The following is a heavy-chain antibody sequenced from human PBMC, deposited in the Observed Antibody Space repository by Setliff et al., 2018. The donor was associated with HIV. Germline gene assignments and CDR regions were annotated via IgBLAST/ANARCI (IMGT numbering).Heavy chain of an antibody. V-gene: IGHV1-2*02. CDR1: GYTFTNYY. CDR2: INPNSGGT. J-gene: IGHJ3*02. CDR3: ARGGGGYYYVGGVGI. D-gene: IGHD3-22*01. Sequence: AAVKVPCKASGYTFTNYYMHWVRQAPGQGLEWMGWINPNSGGTNYAQKFQGRVTMTGNTSISTAYMELSSLRSEDTAVYYCARGGGGYYYVGGVGIWGQGTVVTVSS.